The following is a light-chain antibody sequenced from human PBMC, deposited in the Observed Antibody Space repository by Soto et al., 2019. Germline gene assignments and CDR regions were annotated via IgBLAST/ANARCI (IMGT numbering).Light chain of an antibody. CDR1: SSDVGGYNF. CDR2: EVS. V-gene: IGLV2-14*01. CDR3: YSYRGYYTRV. Sequence: SVLTQPASVSGSPGQSITISCTGTSSDVGGYNFVSWYQQHPGRAPKLLIYEVSRRPSGVSNRFSGSKSGDTASLTISGLQAEDEADYYCYSYRGYYTRVFATGTKVTVL. J-gene: IGLJ1*01.